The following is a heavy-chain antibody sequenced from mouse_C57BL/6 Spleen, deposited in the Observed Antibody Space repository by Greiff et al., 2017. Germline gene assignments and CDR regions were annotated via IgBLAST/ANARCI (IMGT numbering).Heavy chain of an antibody. D-gene: IGHD2-5*01. CDR3: ARGGTYYSNSWFAY. Sequence: QVQLQQSGAELVKPGASVKISCKASGYAFSSYWMNWVKQRPGKGLEWIGQIYPGDGDTNYNGKFKGKATLTADKSSSTAYMQLSSLTSEDSAVYFCARGGTYYSNSWFAYWGQGTLVTVSA. CDR2: IYPGDGDT. J-gene: IGHJ3*01. V-gene: IGHV1-80*01. CDR1: GYAFSSYW.